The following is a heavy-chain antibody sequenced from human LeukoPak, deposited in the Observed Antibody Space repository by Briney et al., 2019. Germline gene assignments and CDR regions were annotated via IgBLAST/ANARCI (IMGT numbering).Heavy chain of an antibody. Sequence: ASVKVSCKASGGTFSSYAISWVRQVPGQRLEWMGYINAGNDHTTYSQRFQDRVTIARDTPATTAYMDLTSLTSEDTAVYYCARGTGPGDYLIDYWGQGTLVTVSS. D-gene: IGHD3-10*01. CDR3: ARGTGPGDYLIDY. CDR1: GGTFSSYA. V-gene: IGHV1-3*01. CDR2: INAGNDHT. J-gene: IGHJ4*02.